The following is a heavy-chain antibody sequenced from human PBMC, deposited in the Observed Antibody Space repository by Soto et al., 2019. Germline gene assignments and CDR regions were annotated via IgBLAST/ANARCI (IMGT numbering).Heavy chain of an antibody. D-gene: IGHD6-19*01. Sequence: ASVKVSCKASRYTFTGYYMHWVRQAPGQGLEWIGWINPNSGGTNYAQKYKGWVTMTRDTSISTAYKEMSRLRYDNTAVNYCAREGGSSGWLAFDIWGQGTMVTVSS. J-gene: IGHJ3*02. CDR2: INPNSGGT. V-gene: IGHV1-2*04. CDR3: AREGGSSGWLAFDI. CDR1: RYTFTGYY.